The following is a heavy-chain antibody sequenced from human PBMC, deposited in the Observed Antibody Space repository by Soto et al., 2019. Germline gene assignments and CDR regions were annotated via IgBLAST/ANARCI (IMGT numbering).Heavy chain of an antibody. V-gene: IGHV3-74*01. D-gene: IGHD3-10*01. CDR1: GFIFKMYW. CDR3: TRGPRPISTGTGDY. CDR2: IYNDGTYS. Sequence: GGSLRLSCAASGFIFKMYWMHWVRQSPGKGLVWISRIYNDGTYSDYADSVRGRFTISRDNDNYTLYLQMNNLRAEDSGLYYCTRGPRPISTGTGDYWGQGTQVTVSS. J-gene: IGHJ4*02.